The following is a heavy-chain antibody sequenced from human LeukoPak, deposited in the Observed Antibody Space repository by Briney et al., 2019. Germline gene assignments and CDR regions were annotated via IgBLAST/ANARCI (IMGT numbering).Heavy chain of an antibody. V-gene: IGHV1-2*02. CDR2: INPNSGGT. CDR1: GYTFTGYN. CDR3: ARLADLGYFDY. Sequence: ASVKVSCKGSGYTFTGYNMHWVRQAPGQGLEWMGWINPNSGGTNYAQKFQGRVTMTRDTSISTAYMELSRLRSDDTAVYYCARLADLGYFDYWGQGTLVTVSS. J-gene: IGHJ4*02.